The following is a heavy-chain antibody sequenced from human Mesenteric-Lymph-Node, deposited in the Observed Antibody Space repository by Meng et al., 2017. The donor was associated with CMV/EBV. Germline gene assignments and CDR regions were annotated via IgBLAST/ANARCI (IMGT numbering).Heavy chain of an antibody. D-gene: IGHD2-15*01. CDR2: ISWNSGSI. CDR1: GFTFDDYA. CDR3: AKAGSNGGSCNYYFEN. Sequence: SLKISCVASGFTFDDYAMHWVRQAPGKGLEWVSRISWNSGSIAYADSVEGRFTISRDNAKYSLYLQMNSLRAEDMALYYCAKAGSNGGSCNYYFENWGQGTLVTVSS. J-gene: IGHJ4*02. V-gene: IGHV3-9*03.